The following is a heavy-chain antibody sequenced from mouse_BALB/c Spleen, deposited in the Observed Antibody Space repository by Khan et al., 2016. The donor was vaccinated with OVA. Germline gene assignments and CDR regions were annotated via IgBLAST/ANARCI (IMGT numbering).Heavy chain of an antibody. CDR1: GYSITSEYA. CDR2: INYSGNT. CDR3: ARKDYYDYDPFPY. D-gene: IGHD2-4*01. V-gene: IGHV3-2*02. Sequence: EVKLEESGPGLVKPSQSLSLTCTVTGYSITSEYAWNWIRQFPGNKLEWMGYINYSGNTRFNPSLKSRTSITRDTSKNQFFLQLSSVTTEDTATYYCARKDYYDYDPFPYGGQGTLVTVSA. J-gene: IGHJ3*01.